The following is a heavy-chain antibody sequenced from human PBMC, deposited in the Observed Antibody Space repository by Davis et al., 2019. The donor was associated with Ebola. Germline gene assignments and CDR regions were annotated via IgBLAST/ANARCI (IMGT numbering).Heavy chain of an antibody. J-gene: IGHJ6*02. Sequence: PGGSLRLSCAASGFTFSSYGMHWVRQAPGKGLEWVAVIWYDGSNKYYADSVKGRFTISRDNSKNTLYLQMNSLRAEDTAVYYCAKANPTYYDFWSGYYTGRDDYYGMDVWGQGTTVTVSS. CDR1: GFTFSSYG. V-gene: IGHV3-30*02. CDR2: IWYDGSNK. CDR3: AKANPTYYDFWSGYYTGRDDYYGMDV. D-gene: IGHD3-3*01.